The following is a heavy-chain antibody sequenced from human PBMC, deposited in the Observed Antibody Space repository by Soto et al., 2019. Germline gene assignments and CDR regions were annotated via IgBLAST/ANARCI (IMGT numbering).Heavy chain of an antibody. CDR2: IYHSGST. D-gene: IGHD2-15*01. J-gene: IGHJ6*02. V-gene: IGHV4-4*02. CDR3: ARDSREGYCSGGSCYPFIYYGMDV. CDR1: GGSISSSNW. Sequence: SETLSLTCAVSGGSISSSNWWSWVRQPPGKGLEWIGEIYHSGSTNYNPSLKSRVTISVDKSKNQFSLKLSSVTAADTAVYYCARDSREGYCSGGSCYPFIYYGMDVWGQGTTVTVSS.